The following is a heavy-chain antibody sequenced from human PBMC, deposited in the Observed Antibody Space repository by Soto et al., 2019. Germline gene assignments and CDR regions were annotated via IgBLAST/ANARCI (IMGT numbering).Heavy chain of an antibody. Sequence: ASVKVSCKASGYTFTSYYMHWVRQAPGQGLEWMGKINPSGGSTSYAQKFKGRVTMTKDTSTSTVYMELSILRSEDTAVYYCAREKNFYDSSGYQGPDYWGQGTLVTVSS. V-gene: IGHV1-46*01. D-gene: IGHD3-22*01. CDR1: GYTFTSYY. CDR2: INPSGGST. J-gene: IGHJ4*02. CDR3: AREKNFYDSSGYQGPDY.